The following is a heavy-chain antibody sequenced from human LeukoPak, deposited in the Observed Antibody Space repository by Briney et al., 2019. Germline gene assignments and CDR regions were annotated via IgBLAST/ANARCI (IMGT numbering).Heavy chain of an antibody. Sequence: QPGGSLRLSCAASGFTFSSYAMHWVRQAPGKGLEYVSAISSNGGSTYYANSVKGRFTISRDNSKNTLYLQMGSLRAEDMAVYYCARGPIYDIVFSTFDYWGQGTLVTVSS. CDR1: GFTFSSYA. V-gene: IGHV3-64*01. CDR3: ARGPIYDIVFSTFDY. D-gene: IGHD3-9*01. CDR2: ISSNGGST. J-gene: IGHJ4*02.